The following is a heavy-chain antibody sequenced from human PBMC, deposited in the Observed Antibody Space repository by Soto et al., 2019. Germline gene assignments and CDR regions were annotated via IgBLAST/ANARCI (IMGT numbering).Heavy chain of an antibody. J-gene: IGHJ4*02. CDR3: ARDGTLYDSSAYYYLY. CDR2: ITPMFGTP. Sequence: SVKVSCKASGYIFANYPMQWVRQAPGQGLEWMGGITPMFGTPNYAQKLQGRVTITADESTSTAYMELSSLRSEDTAMYYCARDGTLYDSSAYYYLYWGQGTLVTVSS. V-gene: IGHV1-69*13. CDR1: GYIFANYP. D-gene: IGHD3-22*01.